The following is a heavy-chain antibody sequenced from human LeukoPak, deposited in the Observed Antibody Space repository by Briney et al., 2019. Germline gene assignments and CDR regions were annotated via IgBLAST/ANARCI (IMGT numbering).Heavy chain of an antibody. D-gene: IGHD1-1*01. CDR2: ISSSGSTI. CDR1: GFTFSDYY. J-gene: IGHJ4*02. V-gene: IGHV3-11*01. Sequence: PGGSLRLSCAASGFTFSDYYMSWIRQAPGKGLEWVSYISSSGSTIYYADSVKGRFTISRDNAKNSLYLQMNSLRAEDTAVYYCASCPFDILEYYFGYWGQGTLVTVSS. CDR3: ASCPFDILEYYFGY.